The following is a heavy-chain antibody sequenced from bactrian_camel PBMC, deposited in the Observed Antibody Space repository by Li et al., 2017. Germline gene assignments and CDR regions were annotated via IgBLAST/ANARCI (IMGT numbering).Heavy chain of an antibody. CDR1: GYFSKRC. CDR2: IGGGTI. D-gene: IGHD1*01. J-gene: IGHJ7*01. V-gene: IGHV3S32*01. Sequence: DVQLVESGGGSVQAEGSLRLSCAASGYFSKRCMAWFRQAPGKEREGVAAIGGGTINYADSVKGRFTISADNAKNTMYLQMSSLKPEDTATYTCAVTFGDDCTVIRWRVFGMDHWGKGTQVTVS.